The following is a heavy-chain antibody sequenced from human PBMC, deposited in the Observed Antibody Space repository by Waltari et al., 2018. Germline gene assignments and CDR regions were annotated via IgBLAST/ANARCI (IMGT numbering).Heavy chain of an antibody. Sequence: EVQLLESGGGLVQPGGSLRLSCAASGFTFSSYAMSWVRQAPGKGLEWVSVSYSGGSSTYYADSVKGRFTISRDNSKNTLYLQMNSLRAEDTAVYYCAKEGTMVQGVITLPDYWGQGTLVTVSS. CDR3: AKEGTMVQGVITLPDY. D-gene: IGHD3-10*01. CDR1: GFTFSSYA. J-gene: IGHJ4*02. CDR2: SYSGGSST. V-gene: IGHV3-23*03.